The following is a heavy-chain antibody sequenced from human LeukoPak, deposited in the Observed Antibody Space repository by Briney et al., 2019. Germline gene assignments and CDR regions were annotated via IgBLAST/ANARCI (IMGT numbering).Heavy chain of an antibody. J-gene: IGHJ4*02. Sequence: GGSLRLSCAASGFTLSDYYMTWIRQAPGKGLEWISHISDSGSPTIYADSVKGRFTISRDNAKNSLYLQMDSLRAEDTAVYYCARVGSIAAAGTYDYWGQGTLVTVSS. CDR3: ARVGSIAAAGTYDY. CDR2: ISDSGSPT. V-gene: IGHV3-11*06. D-gene: IGHD6-13*01. CDR1: GFTLSDYY.